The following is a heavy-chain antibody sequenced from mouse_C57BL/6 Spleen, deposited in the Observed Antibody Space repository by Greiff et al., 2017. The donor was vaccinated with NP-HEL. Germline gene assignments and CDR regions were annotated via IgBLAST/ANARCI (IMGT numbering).Heavy chain of an antibody. V-gene: IGHV14-2*01. CDR2: IDPEDGAT. J-gene: IGHJ2*01. D-gene: IGHD3-1*01. CDR1: GFNIKDYY. CDR3: AREQGGLRYYFDY. Sequence: EVQLQQSGAELVKPGASVKLSCTASGFNIKDYYMHWVKQRTEQGLEWIGRIDPEDGATKYAPKFQGKATITAATSSNTAYLQLSSLTSEDTAVYYCAREQGGLRYYFDYWGQGTTLTVSS.